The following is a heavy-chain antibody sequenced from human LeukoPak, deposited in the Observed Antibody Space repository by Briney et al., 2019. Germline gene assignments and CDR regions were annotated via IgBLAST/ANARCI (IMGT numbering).Heavy chain of an antibody. Sequence: GASVKVSCKASGYTFTGYYMHWVRQAPGQGLEWMGWINPNSGDTNSAQKFQGRVTMSRDTSVSTAYMEPSSLRADDTAVYYCARDGAFDFWGQGTMVTVSS. J-gene: IGHJ3*01. CDR2: INPNSGDT. CDR1: GYTFTGYY. CDR3: ARDGAFDF. V-gene: IGHV1-2*02.